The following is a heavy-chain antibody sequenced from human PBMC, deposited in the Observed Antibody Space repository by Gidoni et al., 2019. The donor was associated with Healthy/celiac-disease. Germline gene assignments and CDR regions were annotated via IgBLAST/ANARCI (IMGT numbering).Heavy chain of an antibody. CDR1: GLTFSSYG. Sequence: VQLVESGGGVLQPGRSPTLSWSASGLTFSSYGMHWVRQAPGKGLAWVAVISYDGSNKYYADSVKGRFTISRDNSKNTLYLQMNKLRAEDTAVYYCAKSPQLLRVWGWFDHWGQGTLVTVSS. V-gene: IGHV3-30*18. CDR2: ISYDGSNK. CDR3: AKSPQLLRVWGWFDH. D-gene: IGHD3-22*01. J-gene: IGHJ5*02.